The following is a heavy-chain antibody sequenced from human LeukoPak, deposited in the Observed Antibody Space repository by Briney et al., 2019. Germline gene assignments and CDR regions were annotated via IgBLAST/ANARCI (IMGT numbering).Heavy chain of an antibody. CDR2: INAGNGNT. D-gene: IGHD6-13*01. CDR3: AREAWGSSRSDY. Sequence: GASVKVSCKTSGFTFTSYAVHWVRQAPGQSLEWMGWINAGNGNTKYSQKFQGRVTITRDTSASTVYMELSSLISEDTAVNYCAREAWGSSRSDYWGQGTLVTVSP. V-gene: IGHV1-3*01. J-gene: IGHJ4*02. CDR1: GFTFTSYA.